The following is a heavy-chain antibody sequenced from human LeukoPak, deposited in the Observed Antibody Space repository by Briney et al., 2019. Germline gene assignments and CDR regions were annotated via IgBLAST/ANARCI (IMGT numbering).Heavy chain of an antibody. V-gene: IGHV3-30-3*01. D-gene: IGHD3-22*01. Sequence: GGSLRLSCAASGFTFSSYAMHWVRQAPGKGLEWVAVISYDGSNKYYADSVKGRFTISRDNSKNTPYLQMNSLRAEDTAVYYCARAPGDYDSSGYSPFDYWGQGTLVTVSS. CDR1: GFTFSSYA. CDR2: ISYDGSNK. CDR3: ARAPGDYDSSGYSPFDY. J-gene: IGHJ4*02.